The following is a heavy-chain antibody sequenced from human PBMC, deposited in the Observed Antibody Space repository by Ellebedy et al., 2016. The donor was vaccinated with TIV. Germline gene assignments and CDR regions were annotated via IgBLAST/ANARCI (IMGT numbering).Heavy chain of an antibody. Sequence: GESLKISCATSGFTFDNFAMRWFRQAPGKGLEWVSAITGSGDRTFYADSVKGRFTVSRDTFKNTLYLQMNSLRAEDTAIYYCAKDSGKYGWNSEYWGQGTQVTVSS. CDR1: GFTFDNFA. CDR3: AKDSGKYGWNSEY. CDR2: ITGSGDRT. J-gene: IGHJ4*02. V-gene: IGHV3-23*01. D-gene: IGHD3-10*01.